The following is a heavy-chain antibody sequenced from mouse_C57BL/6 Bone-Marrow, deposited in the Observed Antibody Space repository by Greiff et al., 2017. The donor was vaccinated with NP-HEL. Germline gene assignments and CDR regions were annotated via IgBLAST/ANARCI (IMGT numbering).Heavy chain of an antibody. Sequence: DVKLQESGPGLVKPSQSLSLTCSVTGYSITSGYYWNWIRQFPGNKLEWMGYISYDGSNNYNPSLKNRISITRDTSKNQFFLKLNSVTTEDTATYYCARGDSNEGPYWGQGTLVTVSA. CDR2: ISYDGSN. J-gene: IGHJ3*01. CDR1: GYSITSGYY. CDR3: ARGDSNEGPY. D-gene: IGHD2-5*01. V-gene: IGHV3-6*01.